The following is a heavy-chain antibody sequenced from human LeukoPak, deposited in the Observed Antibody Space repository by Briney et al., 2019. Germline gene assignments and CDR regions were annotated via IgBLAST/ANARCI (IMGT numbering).Heavy chain of an antibody. V-gene: IGHV3-23*01. J-gene: IGHJ4*02. CDR1: GFTFSSYA. D-gene: IGHD3-10*01. CDR2: ISGSGDNT. CDR3: AKDISGSGTAAQL. Sequence: GGSLRLSCAASGFTFSSYAMSWVRQAPGKGLEWVSAISGSGDNTYYADSVKGRFTISRDNSKNTLYLQMNSLRAEDTAVYYCAKDISGSGTAAQLWGQGTLVTVSS.